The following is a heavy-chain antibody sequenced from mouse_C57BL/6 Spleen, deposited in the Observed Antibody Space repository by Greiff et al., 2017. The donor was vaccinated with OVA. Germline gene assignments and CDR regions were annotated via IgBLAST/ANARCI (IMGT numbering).Heavy chain of an antibody. CDR2: IDPSDSYT. CDR1: GYTFTSYW. D-gene: IGHD1-1*01. J-gene: IGHJ3*01. Sequence: VQLQQPGAELVKPGASVKLSCKASGYTFTSYWMQWVKQRPGQGLEWIGEIDPSDSYTNYNQKFKGKATLTVDTSSSTAYMQLSSLTSEDSAVYYCARGYYGSGFAYWGQGTLVTVSA. CDR3: ARGYYGSGFAY. V-gene: IGHV1-50*01.